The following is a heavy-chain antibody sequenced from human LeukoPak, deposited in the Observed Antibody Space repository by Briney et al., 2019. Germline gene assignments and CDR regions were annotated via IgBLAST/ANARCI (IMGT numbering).Heavy chain of an antibody. CDR2: ISGSGGGT. CDR1: GFTFSSYA. D-gene: IGHD6-6*01. CDR3: AKREYSSSEFDY. V-gene: IGHV3-23*01. J-gene: IGHJ4*02. Sequence: GGSLRLSCAASGFTFSSYAMSWVRQAPGKGLEWVSAISGSGGGTYYADSVKGRFTISRDNSKNTLYLQMNSLRAEDTAVYYCAKREYSSSEFDYWGQGTLVTVSS.